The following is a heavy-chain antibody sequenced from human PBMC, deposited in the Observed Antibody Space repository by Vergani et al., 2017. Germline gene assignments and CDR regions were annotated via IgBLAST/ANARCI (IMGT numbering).Heavy chain of an antibody. J-gene: IGHJ1*01. Sequence: QVHLVESGGGVVQPGRSLRLSCVVSGFTSSYYGMHWVRQAPGKGLEWVAVISYDGTQNYYADSVKGRFTISRDNSKSTLYLQMNSLRTEDTAVYYCATKSCGTPGCQMGYFREWGQGTLVTVSS. D-gene: IGHD1-1*01. CDR3: ATKSCGTPGCQMGYFRE. CDR1: GFTSSYYG. V-gene: IGHV3-30*03. CDR2: ISYDGTQN.